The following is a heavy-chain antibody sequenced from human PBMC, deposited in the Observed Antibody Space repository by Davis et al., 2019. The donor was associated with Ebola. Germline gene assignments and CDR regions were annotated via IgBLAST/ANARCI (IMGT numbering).Heavy chain of an antibody. CDR3: VRFGRDAY. J-gene: IGHJ4*02. V-gene: IGHV4-59*11. CDR2: IYDSGRT. Sequence: PSETLSLTCSFSDGSISSHYWNWIRQPPGKGLEWVGIIYDSGRTNYNPSLKSRVTISADTSKNQFSLNLRSVTAADTAVYYCVRFGRDAYWGQGTLVTVSS. CDR1: DGSISSHY. D-gene: IGHD3-16*01.